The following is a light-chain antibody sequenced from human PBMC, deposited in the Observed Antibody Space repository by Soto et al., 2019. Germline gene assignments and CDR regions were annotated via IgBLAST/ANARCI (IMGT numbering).Light chain of an antibody. CDR1: SSNIGSNY. CDR2: RNN. V-gene: IGLV1-47*01. CDR3: AAWDDSLSGLV. J-gene: IGLJ1*01. Sequence: QSVLTQPPSASGTPGQRVTISCSGSSSNIGSNYVYWYQQLPGTAPKLLIYRNNQRPSGVPDRFSGSKSGTSASLATSGLRSEDEADYYCAAWDDSLSGLVFGTGTKVTVL.